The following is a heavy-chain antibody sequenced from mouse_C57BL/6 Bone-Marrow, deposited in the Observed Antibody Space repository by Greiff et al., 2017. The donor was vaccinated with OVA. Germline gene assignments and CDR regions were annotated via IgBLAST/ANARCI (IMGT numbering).Heavy chain of an antibody. D-gene: IGHD1-1*01. CDR3: ARPYIYYYGSSPFRY. CDR2: INPSSGYT. V-gene: IGHV1-4*01. Sequence: QVQLQQSGAELARPGASVKMSCKASGYTFTSYTMHWVKQRPGQGLEWLGYINPSSGYTKYNQKFKDKATLTADKSSSTAYMQLSSLTSEDSAVYYCARPYIYYYGSSPFRYWGQGTTLTVSS. J-gene: IGHJ2*01. CDR1: GYTFTSYT.